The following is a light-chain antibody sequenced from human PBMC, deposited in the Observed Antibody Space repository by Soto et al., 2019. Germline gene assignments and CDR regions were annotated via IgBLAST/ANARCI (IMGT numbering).Light chain of an antibody. Sequence: VLTQPPSVSGAPGQRVTISCTGSSSNIGAGYDVHWYQQLPGTAPKLLIYGNSNRPSGVPDRFSGSKSGTSASLAITGLQAEDEADYYCQSYDISLSGWVFGGGTKLTVL. J-gene: IGLJ3*02. CDR1: SSNIGAGYD. CDR3: QSYDISLSGWV. CDR2: GNS. V-gene: IGLV1-40*01.